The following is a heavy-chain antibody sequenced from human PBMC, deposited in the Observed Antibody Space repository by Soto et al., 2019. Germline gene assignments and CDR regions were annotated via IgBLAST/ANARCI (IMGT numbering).Heavy chain of an antibody. D-gene: IGHD3-10*01. Sequence: GSGPTLVNPTQTLILTCTFSGFSLTTGGMCVTWIRQPPGKALEWLALIDWDDVKYYSTSLKTRLTISRDASKNQVVLTMTNMDPVDTASYSCARVTMVPASTGGYSLYYYGLDVWGQGITVTVSS. CDR1: GFSLTTGGMC. V-gene: IGHV2-70*13. CDR3: ARVTMVPASTGGYSLYYYGLDV. CDR2: IDWDDVK. J-gene: IGHJ6*02.